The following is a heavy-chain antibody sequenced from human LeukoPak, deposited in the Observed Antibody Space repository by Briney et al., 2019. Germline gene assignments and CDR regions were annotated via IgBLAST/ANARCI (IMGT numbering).Heavy chain of an antibody. V-gene: IGHV3-23*01. CDR3: EKRGDKLDLV. J-gene: IGHJ4*02. Sequence: GGSLRLSCAASGFTFSRSWMHWVRQAPGQGLEWVSAIRGSGDTTFYADSVKGRFTISRDNSENTVYLQMNSLRAEDTAVYYCEKRGDKLDLVWGQGTLVTVSS. CDR1: GFTFSRSW. CDR2: IRGSGDTT. D-gene: IGHD2-21*02.